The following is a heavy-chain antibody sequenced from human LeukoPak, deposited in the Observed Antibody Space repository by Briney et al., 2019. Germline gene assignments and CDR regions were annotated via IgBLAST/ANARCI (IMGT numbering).Heavy chain of an antibody. CDR2: LNWNGGST. D-gene: IGHD1-7*01. CDR3: AKDERNWNYNLASQTYD. CDR1: GFTFSSYA. Sequence: GGSLRLSCAASGFTFSSYAMSWVRQAPGKGLEWVSGLNWNGGSTGYADSVKGRFTISRDNAKNSLYLQMSSLRAEDTAVYYCAKDERNWNYNLASQTYDWGQGTLVTVSS. V-gene: IGHV3-20*04. J-gene: IGHJ4*02.